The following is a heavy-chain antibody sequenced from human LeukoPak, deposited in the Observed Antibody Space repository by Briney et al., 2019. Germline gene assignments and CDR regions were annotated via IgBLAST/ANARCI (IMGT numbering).Heavy chain of an antibody. CDR1: GFTFSSYS. Sequence: TGGSLRLSCAASGFTFSSYSMNWVRQAPGKGLEWVSSISSSSSYIYYADSVKGRFTISRDNAKNSLYLQMNSLRAEDTAVYYCARDRGSGYDLVFDYWGQGTLVTVCS. CDR3: ARDRGSGYDLVFDY. CDR2: ISSSSSYI. V-gene: IGHV3-21*01. D-gene: IGHD5-12*01. J-gene: IGHJ4*02.